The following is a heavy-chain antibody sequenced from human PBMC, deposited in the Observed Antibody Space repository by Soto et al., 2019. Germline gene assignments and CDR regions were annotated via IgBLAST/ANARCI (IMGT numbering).Heavy chain of an antibody. CDR1: GGTFSSYA. CDR3: SRVAYSIPPARGWFDP. D-gene: IGHD6-13*01. CDR2: IIPIFGTA. V-gene: IGHV1-69*06. Sequence: SVKVSCKASGGTFSSYAISWVRQAPGQELEWMGGIIPIFGTANYAQKFQGRVTITADKSTSTAYMELCSLRSEDTAVYYCSRVAYSIPPARGWFDPCGQGPLVTL. J-gene: IGHJ5*02.